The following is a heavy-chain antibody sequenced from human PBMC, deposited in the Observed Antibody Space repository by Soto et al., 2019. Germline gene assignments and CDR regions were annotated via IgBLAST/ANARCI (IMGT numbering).Heavy chain of an antibody. CDR2: IIPIIGTA. CDR1: GYTFTSYD. Sequence: SVKVSCKASGYTFTSYDINWVRQATGQGLEWMGGIIPIIGTANYAQKFQGRVTITADESTSTAYMELSSLRSEDTAVYYCARERSETNYYYYYGMDVWGQGTTVTVSS. V-gene: IGHV1-69*13. J-gene: IGHJ6*02. CDR3: ARERSETNYYYYYGMDV.